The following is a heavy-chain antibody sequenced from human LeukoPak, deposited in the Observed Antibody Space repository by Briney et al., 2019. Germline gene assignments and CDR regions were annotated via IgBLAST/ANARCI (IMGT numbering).Heavy chain of an antibody. CDR2: IYYSGTT. V-gene: IGHV4-39*07. CDR3: ARVGLMGGPFDY. J-gene: IGHJ4*02. Sequence: PSETLSLTCTVSGGSISGSNFYWGWIRQPPGKGLEWIGSIYYSGTTYYSPSLKSRVTISVDTSKNQSSLKLSSVTAADTAVYYCARVGLMGGPFDYWGQGTLVTISS. D-gene: IGHD1-26*01. CDR1: GGSISGSNFY.